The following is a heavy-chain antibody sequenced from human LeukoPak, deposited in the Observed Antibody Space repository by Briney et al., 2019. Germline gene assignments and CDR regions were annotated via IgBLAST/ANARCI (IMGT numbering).Heavy chain of an antibody. CDR1: GYTFTGYY. CDR2: MNPNSGNT. D-gene: IGHD3-10*01. J-gene: IGHJ5*02. Sequence: ASVKVSCKASGYTFTGYYMHWVRQAPGQGLEWMGWMNPNSGNTGYAQKFQGRVTMTRNTSISTAYMELSSLRSEDTAVYYCAREWNGSGSYCWFDPWGQGALVTVSS. V-gene: IGHV1-8*02. CDR3: AREWNGSGSYCWFDP.